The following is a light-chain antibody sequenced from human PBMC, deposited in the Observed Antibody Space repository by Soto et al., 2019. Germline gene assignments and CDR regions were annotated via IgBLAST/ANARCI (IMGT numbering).Light chain of an antibody. CDR2: DAS. CDR1: QSIISNY. J-gene: IGKJ4*01. CDR3: HQYVSAPLT. V-gene: IGKV3-20*01. Sequence: EIVLTQSPGTLSLSPGERATLSCRASQSIISNYLVWYQQQPGQAPRLLIYDASSRATGIPDRFSGSGSETDFTLTNSRLEPEDCAVYYCHQYVSAPLTFGGGTKGDIK.